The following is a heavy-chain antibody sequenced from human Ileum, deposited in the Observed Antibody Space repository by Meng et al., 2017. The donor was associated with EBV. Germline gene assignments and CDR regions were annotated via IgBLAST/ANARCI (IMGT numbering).Heavy chain of an antibody. Sequence: QVELEEAGPGLVKPSGTLSLNCAVSGGSISSSNWWSWVRQAPGKGLEWIGEIHHTESTNYNPSLKSRVTISVDKSKNQFSLKLSSVTAADTAVYYCARESYSDSSGYYSLDYWGQGSLVTVSS. CDR3: ARESYSDSSGYYSLDY. CDR1: GGSISSSNW. V-gene: IGHV4-4*02. J-gene: IGHJ4*02. CDR2: IHHTEST. D-gene: IGHD3-22*01.